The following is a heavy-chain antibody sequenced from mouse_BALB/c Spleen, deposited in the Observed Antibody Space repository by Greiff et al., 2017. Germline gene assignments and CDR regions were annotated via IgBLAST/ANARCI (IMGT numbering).Heavy chain of an antibody. CDR3: ASHEGYGSSRGFAY. V-gene: IGHV5-6-5*01. CDR1: GFTFSSYA. D-gene: IGHD1-1*01. CDR2: ISSGGST. Sequence: EVQVVESGGGLVKPGGSLKLSCAASGFTFSSYAMSWVRQTPEKRLEWVASISSGGSTYYPDSVKGRFTISRDNARNILYLQMSSLRSEDTAMYYCASHEGYGSSRGFAYWGQGTLVTVSA. J-gene: IGHJ3*01.